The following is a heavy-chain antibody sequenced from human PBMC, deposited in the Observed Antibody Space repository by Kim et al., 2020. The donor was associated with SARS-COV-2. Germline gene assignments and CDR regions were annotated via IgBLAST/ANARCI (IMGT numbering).Heavy chain of an antibody. CDR1: GFTFNNYL. J-gene: IGHJ4*02. CDR3: ARGVTLDY. V-gene: IGHV3-7*01. D-gene: IGHD4-4*01. CDR2: INQAGNGK. Sequence: GGSLRLSCAASGFTFNNYLMSWVRQAPGKGLEWVANINQAGNGKFYVDSVKGRFTISRDNAKNSLFLQMNGLRAEDTAVYYCARGVTLDYWGQGTLVTVSS.